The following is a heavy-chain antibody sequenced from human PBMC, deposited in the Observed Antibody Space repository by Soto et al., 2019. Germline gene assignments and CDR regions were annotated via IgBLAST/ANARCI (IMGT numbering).Heavy chain of an antibody. D-gene: IGHD3-9*01. CDR3: ARGGSAHYDILTGLGY. V-gene: IGHV4-59*12. Sequence: SEILSLTCTVSGGSISPYYWSWIRQPPGKGLEWVGYIYFGGTTTYNPSLKSRVTISVDTSKNQFSLKLSSVTAADTAVYYCARGGSAHYDILTGLGYWGQGTLVTVSS. CDR1: GGSISPYY. CDR2: IYFGGTT. J-gene: IGHJ4*02.